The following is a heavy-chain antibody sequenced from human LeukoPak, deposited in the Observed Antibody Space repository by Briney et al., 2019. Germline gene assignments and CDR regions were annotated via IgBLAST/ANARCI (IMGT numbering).Heavy chain of an antibody. V-gene: IGHV4-4*07. D-gene: IGHD3-22*01. Sequence: SETLPLTCTVSGGSISSYYWSWIRQPAGKGLEWIGRIYTSGSTNYNPSLKSRVTMSVDTSKNQFSLKLSSVTAADTAVYYCARVVYDSSTYPKSYFDFWGQGTLVTVSS. CDR3: ARVVYDSSTYPKSYFDF. CDR2: IYTSGST. J-gene: IGHJ4*02. CDR1: GGSISSYY.